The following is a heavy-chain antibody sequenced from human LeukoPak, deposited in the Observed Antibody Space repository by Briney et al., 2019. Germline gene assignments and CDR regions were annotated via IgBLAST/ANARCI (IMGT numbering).Heavy chain of an antibody. CDR2: ISGSGGST. CDR3: AKEFLPPWYIIAVAGGDDY. CDR1: GFTLRSYA. J-gene: IGHJ4*02. Sequence: GVSLRLYCAASGFTLRSYAMSWVRQARGKGLEWVSAISGSGGSTYYADSVKGRFTISRDNSKNTLYLQMNSLRAEDTAVYYCAKEFLPPWYIIAVAGGDDYWGQGTLVTVSS. V-gene: IGHV3-23*01. D-gene: IGHD6-19*01.